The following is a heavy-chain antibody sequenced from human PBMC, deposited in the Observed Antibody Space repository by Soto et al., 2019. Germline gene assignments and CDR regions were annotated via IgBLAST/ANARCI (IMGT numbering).Heavy chain of an antibody. D-gene: IGHD3-10*01. J-gene: IGHJ6*02. CDR2: IIPIFSTA. V-gene: IGHV1-69*12. CDR1: GGTFSNYA. Sequence: QVQLVQSGAEVKKPGSSVKVSCKASGGTFSNYAISWVRQAPGQGLEWMGGIIPIFSTADYAQKFQGRVTITADESTSTAYMELNSLRSEDPAVYYCATSMVRVIITPFPYYYYGMDVWGQGTKVTVSS. CDR3: ATSMVRVIITPFPYYYYGMDV.